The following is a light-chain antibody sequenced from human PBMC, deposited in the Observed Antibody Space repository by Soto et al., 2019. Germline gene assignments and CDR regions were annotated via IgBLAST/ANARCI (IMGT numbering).Light chain of an antibody. CDR2: DAS. V-gene: IGKV3-20*01. CDR1: QSVSSSY. CDR3: QQYGSSSIP. Sequence: EVVLTQSPGTLSLSPGERATLCCRASQSVSSSYLAWYQQKPGQAPRLLIYDASSRATGIPDRFSGSGSGTDFTLTISRLEPEDFAVYYCQQYGSSSIPFGQGTRLEIK. J-gene: IGKJ5*01.